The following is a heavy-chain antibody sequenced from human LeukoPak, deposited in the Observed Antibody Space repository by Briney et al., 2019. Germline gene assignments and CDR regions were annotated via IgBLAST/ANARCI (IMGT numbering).Heavy chain of an antibody. J-gene: IGHJ4*02. V-gene: IGHV4-31*03. Sequence: SQTLSLTCTVSGGSTSSGDYYWNWIRQHPGKGLEWIGYIYYSGTTYYNPSLRSRVIISVDTSKNQFSLKLSSVTAADTAVYYCARGDYFDLWGQGTLVTVSS. CDR3: ARGDYFDL. CDR2: IYYSGTT. CDR1: GGSTSSGDYY.